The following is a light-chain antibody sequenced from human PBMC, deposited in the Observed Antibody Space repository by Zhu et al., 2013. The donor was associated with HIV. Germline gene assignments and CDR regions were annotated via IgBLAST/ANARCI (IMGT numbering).Light chain of an antibody. CDR1: SSDVGSYNL. Sequence: QSALTQPASVSGSPGQSITISCTGTSSDVGSYNLVSWYQQHPGKAPKLMIYEVSERPSGVSNRFSGSKSGNTASLTISGLQAADEADYYCSSYTSDIIIFGGGTKLTVL. J-gene: IGLJ2*01. V-gene: IGLV2-14*02. CDR2: EVS. CDR3: SSYTSDIII.